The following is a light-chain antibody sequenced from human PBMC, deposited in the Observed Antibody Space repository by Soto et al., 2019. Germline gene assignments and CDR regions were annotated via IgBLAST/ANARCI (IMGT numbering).Light chain of an antibody. Sequence: QSALTQPPSASGSPGQSVTISCTGSSNDVGAYNYVSWYQQSPGKAPKLIIYEVTKRPSGVPDRFSASKSGNTASLTVSGLQTEDEAHYYCNSYAADNTLIFGGGTQLTVL. CDR3: NSYAADNTLI. CDR2: EVT. CDR1: SNDVGAYNY. J-gene: IGLJ7*01. V-gene: IGLV2-8*01.